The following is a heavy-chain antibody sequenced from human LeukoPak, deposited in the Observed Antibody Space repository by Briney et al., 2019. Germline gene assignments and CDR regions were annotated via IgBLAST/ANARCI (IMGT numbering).Heavy chain of an antibody. J-gene: IGHJ4*02. Sequence: WGSLRLSCAASGFTVSSNYMSWVRQAPGKGLEWVSVIYSGGSTYYADSVKGRFAISRDNSKNTLYLQMNSLRAEDTAVYYCARDAYYYDSSGPVDWGQGTLVTVSS. CDR3: ARDAYYYDSSGPVD. CDR2: IYSGGST. D-gene: IGHD3-22*01. V-gene: IGHV3-53*01. CDR1: GFTVSSNY.